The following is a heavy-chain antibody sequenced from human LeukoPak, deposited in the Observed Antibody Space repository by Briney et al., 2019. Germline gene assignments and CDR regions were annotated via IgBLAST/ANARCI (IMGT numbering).Heavy chain of an antibody. CDR2: IKSDGKT. CDR1: GFTFSRYW. Sequence: GGSLRLSCEASGFTFSRYWMHWGRQAPGKGLVLVSRIKSDGKTNYADSVKGRFTISRDNAKNTVSLQMDSLRAEDTGVYYCARAPSEVGGYYPEYFRHWGQGTLVTVSS. CDR3: ARAPSEVGGYYPEYFRH. V-gene: IGHV3-74*01. J-gene: IGHJ1*01. D-gene: IGHD3-22*01.